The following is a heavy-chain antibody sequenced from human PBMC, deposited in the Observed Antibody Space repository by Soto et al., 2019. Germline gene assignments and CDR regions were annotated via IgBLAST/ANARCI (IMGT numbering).Heavy chain of an antibody. CDR2: LTYDGSNN. CDR1: GFTFSSYG. Sequence: QVQLVESGGGVVQPGRSLRLSCAASGFTFSSYGMHWVRQAPGKGLEWVAVLTYDGSNNYYADSVKGRFTISRDNYKNTLYLQMNSLRAEDTAVYYCAKGYGAPNYYYYYYMDVWGKGTTVTVSS. CDR3: AKGYGAPNYYYYYYMDV. V-gene: IGHV3-30*18. D-gene: IGHD1-26*01. J-gene: IGHJ6*03.